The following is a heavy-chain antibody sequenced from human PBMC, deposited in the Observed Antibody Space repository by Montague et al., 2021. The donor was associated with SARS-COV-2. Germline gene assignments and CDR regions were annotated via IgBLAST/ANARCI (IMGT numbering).Heavy chain of an antibody. V-gene: IGHV3-23*01. CDR1: GLTFRNHA. CDR2: ISGNGDPDTT. Sequence: SLRLSCATSGLTFRNHAMTWVRQAPGKGLEWVSTISGNGDPDTTYYADSVKGRFTISRDISKNTLYLQMNSLRAEDTAVYYCAKLSGGSYLHYFEYWSQGTLVTVSS. D-gene: IGHD1-26*01. CDR3: AKLSGGSYLHYFEY. J-gene: IGHJ4*02.